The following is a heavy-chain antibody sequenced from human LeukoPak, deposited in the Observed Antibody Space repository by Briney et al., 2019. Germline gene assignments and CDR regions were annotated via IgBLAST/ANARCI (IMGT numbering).Heavy chain of an antibody. D-gene: IGHD2-2*01. J-gene: IGHJ6*03. CDR1: GYTFTSYG. CDR3: ARAGICSSTSCPPDYYYYYMDV. V-gene: IGHV1-18*01. CDR2: ISAYNGNT. Sequence: ASVKVSCKASGYTFTSYGISWVRQAPGQGLEWMGWISAYNGNTNYAQKLQGRVTMTTDTSTRTAYMELRSLRSDDTAVYYCARAGICSSTSCPPDYYYYYMDVWGKGTTVIVSS.